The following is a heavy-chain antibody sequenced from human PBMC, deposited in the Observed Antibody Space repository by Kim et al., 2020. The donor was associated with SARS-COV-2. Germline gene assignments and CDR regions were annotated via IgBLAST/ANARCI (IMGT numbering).Heavy chain of an antibody. V-gene: IGHV3-23*01. Sequence: DSAKGRITISRDNSKNTLYLQKNSLRAEDTAVYYCAKASPTSSGLPALDYWGQGTLVTVSS. D-gene: IGHD6-19*01. J-gene: IGHJ4*02. CDR3: AKASPTSSGLPALDY.